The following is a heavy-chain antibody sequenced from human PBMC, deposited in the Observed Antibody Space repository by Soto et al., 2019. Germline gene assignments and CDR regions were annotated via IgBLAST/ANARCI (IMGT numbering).Heavy chain of an antibody. D-gene: IGHD3-22*01. CDR1: GFTVSSNY. Sequence: EVQLVETGGGLIQPGGSLRLSCAASGFTVSSNYMSWVRQAPGKGLEWVSVIYSGGSTYYADSVKGRFTISRDNSKNTLYLQMNSLRAEDTAVYYCATAPGYYDSSGTFDYWGQGTLVTVSS. CDR2: IYSGGST. CDR3: ATAPGYYDSSGTFDY. J-gene: IGHJ4*02. V-gene: IGHV3-53*02.